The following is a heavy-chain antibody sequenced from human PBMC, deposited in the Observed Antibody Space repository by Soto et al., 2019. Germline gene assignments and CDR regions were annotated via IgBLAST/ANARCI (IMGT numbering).Heavy chain of an antibody. V-gene: IGHV1-69*12. Sequence: QVQLVQSGAEVKKVGSSVKVSCKGSGGTFSSSAMSWMRQAPGQGLEWMGGITATFGAVNYAQKFQGRLTITADEFTDTAYLELSRPTSEDSAVYYCAIDPRTSSLWFHPGGQGTLVSVSS. CDR2: ITATFGAV. J-gene: IGHJ5*02. CDR3: AIDPRTSSLWFHP. D-gene: IGHD6-6*01. CDR1: GGTFSSSA.